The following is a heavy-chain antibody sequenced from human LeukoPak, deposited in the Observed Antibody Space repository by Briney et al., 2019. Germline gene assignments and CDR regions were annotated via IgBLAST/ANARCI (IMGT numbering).Heavy chain of an antibody. CDR3: ARDGPQLEREAADY. D-gene: IGHD6-13*01. CDR2: ISAYNGNT. Sequence: ASVKVSCKASGYTFTSYGISWVRQAPGQGLEWMGWISAYNGNTNYAQKFQGRVTMTTDTSTSTAYMELRSLRSDDTAVYYCARDGPQLEREAADYWGQGTLVTVSS. V-gene: IGHV1-18*01. CDR1: GYTFTSYG. J-gene: IGHJ4*02.